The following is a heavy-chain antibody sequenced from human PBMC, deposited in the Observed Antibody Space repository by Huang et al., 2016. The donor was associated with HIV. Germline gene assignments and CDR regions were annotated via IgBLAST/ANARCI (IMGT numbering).Heavy chain of an antibody. D-gene: IGHD4-4*01. J-gene: IGHJ5*02. CDR3: ARLLVYSINWFDP. Sequence: QLQLQESGPGLVKPSETLSLTCTVSGASISSSTYYWGWIRQPPGKGLEWIGSIYYSGNTYYNTSLKRRVTMSADTSKNQFSLRLTSVTAADTAVYYCARLLVYSINWFDPWGQGTLVTVSS. CDR1: GASISSSTYY. V-gene: IGHV4-39*01. CDR2: IYYSGNT.